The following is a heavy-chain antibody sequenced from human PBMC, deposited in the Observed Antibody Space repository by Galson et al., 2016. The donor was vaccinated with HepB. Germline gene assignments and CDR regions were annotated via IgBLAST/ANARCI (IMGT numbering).Heavy chain of an antibody. Sequence: SLRLSCAASGFTFSSSAMSWVRLAPGTGLEWVSGISVTGVKIHYADSVKGRFTISRDNSKNTLWLQMKTLRAEDTAVYYCATDSQIEYWGQGTLVTVSS. CDR3: ATDSQIEY. CDR1: GFTFSSSA. J-gene: IGHJ4*02. V-gene: IGHV3-23*01. CDR2: ISVTGVKI.